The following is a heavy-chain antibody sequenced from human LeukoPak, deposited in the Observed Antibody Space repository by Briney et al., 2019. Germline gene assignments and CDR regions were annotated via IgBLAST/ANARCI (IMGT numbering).Heavy chain of an antibody. D-gene: IGHD6-13*01. CDR2: IIPILGIA. CDR1: GGTFSSYA. Sequence: ASVKVSCKASGGTFSSYAISWVRQAPGQGLEWMGRIIPILGIANYAQKFQGRVTITADKSTSTAYMELSSLRSEDTAVYYCARVVPAAGSHYFDYWGQGTLVTVSS. V-gene: IGHV1-69*04. J-gene: IGHJ4*02. CDR3: ARVVPAAGSHYFDY.